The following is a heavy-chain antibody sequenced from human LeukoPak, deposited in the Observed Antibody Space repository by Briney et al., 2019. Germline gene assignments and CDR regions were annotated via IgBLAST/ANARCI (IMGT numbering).Heavy chain of an antibody. CDR3: ATYRQVLLPFES. CDR2: IFPSGGEI. D-gene: IGHD2-8*02. J-gene: IGHJ4*02. Sequence: LPGGSLRLSCAASGFTFSSYSMNWVRQPPGKGLEWVSSIFPSGGEIHYADSVRGRFTISRDNSKSTLSLQMNSLRAEDTAIYYCATYRQVLLPFESWGQGTLVTVSS. V-gene: IGHV3-23*01. CDR1: GFTFSSYS.